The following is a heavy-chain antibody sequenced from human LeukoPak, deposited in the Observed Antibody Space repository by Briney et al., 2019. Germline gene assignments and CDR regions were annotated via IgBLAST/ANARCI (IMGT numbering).Heavy chain of an antibody. J-gene: IGHJ6*02. D-gene: IGHD4-11*01. CDR1: GGTFSSYA. CDR3: ATLGLQSDYYYYGMDV. Sequence: SVKVSCKASGGTFSSYAISWVRQAPGQGLEWMGRIIPILGIANYAQKFQGRVTITADKSTSTAYMELSSLGSEDTAVYYCATLGLQSDYYYYGMDVWGQGTTVTVSS. V-gene: IGHV1-69*04. CDR2: IIPILGIA.